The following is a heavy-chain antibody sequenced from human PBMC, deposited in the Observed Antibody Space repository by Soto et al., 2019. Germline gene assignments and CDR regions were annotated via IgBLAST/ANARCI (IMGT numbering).Heavy chain of an antibody. CDR2: ISSSSSYI. CDR1: GFTFSSYS. CDR3: ARGGPLYCSGGSCRTEGGWFDP. Sequence: PGGSLRLSCAASGFTFSSYSMNWVRQAPGKGLEWVSSISSSSSYIYYADSVKGRFTISRDNAKNSLYLQMNSLRAEDTAVYYCARGGPLYCSGGSCRTEGGWFDPWGQGTLVTVSS. J-gene: IGHJ5*02. V-gene: IGHV3-21*01. D-gene: IGHD2-15*01.